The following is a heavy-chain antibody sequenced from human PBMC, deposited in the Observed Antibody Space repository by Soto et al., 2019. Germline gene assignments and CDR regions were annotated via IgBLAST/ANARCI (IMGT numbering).Heavy chain of an antibody. CDR3: ARGKXISSSWYGDYYYYGMDV. V-gene: IGHV1-18*01. CDR2: ISAYNGNT. CDR1: GYTFTSYG. D-gene: IGHD6-13*01. Sequence: ASVKVSCKASGYTFTSYGISWVRQAPGQGLEWMGWISAYNGNTNYAQKLQGRVTMTTDTSTSTAYMELRSLRSDDTAVYYCARGKXISSSWYGDYYYYGMDVWGQGTTVTVSS. J-gene: IGHJ6*02.